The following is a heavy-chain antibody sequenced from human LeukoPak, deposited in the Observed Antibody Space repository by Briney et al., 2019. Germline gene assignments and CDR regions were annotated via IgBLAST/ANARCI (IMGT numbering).Heavy chain of an antibody. J-gene: IGHJ4*02. CDR3: ARGRKNYDFWSGYYWSYFDY. Sequence: PSETLSLTCAVYGGSFSGYYWSWIRQPPGRGLEWIGEINHSGSTNYNPSLKSRVTISVDTSKNQFSLKLSSVTAADTAVYYCARGRKNYDFWSGYYWSYFDYWGQGTLVTVSS. CDR2: INHSGST. V-gene: IGHV4-34*01. D-gene: IGHD3-3*01. CDR1: GGSFSGYY.